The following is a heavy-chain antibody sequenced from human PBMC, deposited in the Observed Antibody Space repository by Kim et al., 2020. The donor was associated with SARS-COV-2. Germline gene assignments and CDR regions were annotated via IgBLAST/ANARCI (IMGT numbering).Heavy chain of an antibody. CDR2: INHSGST. Sequence: SETLSLTCAVYGGSFSGYYWSWIRQPPGKGLEWIGEINHSGSTNYNPSLKSRVTISVDTSKNQFSLKLSSVTAADTAVYYCARGPYYYGSGSPIYYYYGMDVWGQGTTVTVSS. V-gene: IGHV4-34*01. D-gene: IGHD3-10*01. CDR1: GGSFSGYY. CDR3: ARGPYYYGSGSPIYYYYGMDV. J-gene: IGHJ6*02.